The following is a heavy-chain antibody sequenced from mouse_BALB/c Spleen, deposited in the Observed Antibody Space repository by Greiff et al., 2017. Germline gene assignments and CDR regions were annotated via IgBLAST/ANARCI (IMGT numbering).Heavy chain of an antibody. CDR3: ARAPVGSSYAMDY. CDR2: IRNKANGYTT. CDR1: GFTFTDYY. J-gene: IGHJ4*01. D-gene: IGHD1-1*01. V-gene: IGHV7-3*02. Sequence: EVKLMESGGGLVQPGGSLRLSCATSGFTFTDYYMSWVRQPPGKALEWLGFIRNKANGYTTEYSASVKGRFTISRDNSQSILYLQMNTLRAEDSATYYCARAPVGSSYAMDYWGQGTSVTVSS.